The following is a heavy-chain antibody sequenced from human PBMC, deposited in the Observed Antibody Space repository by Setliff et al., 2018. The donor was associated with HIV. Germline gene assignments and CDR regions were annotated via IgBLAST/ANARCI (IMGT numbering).Heavy chain of an antibody. V-gene: IGHV1-18*01. D-gene: IGHD5-18*01. CDR2: ISAYNGNT. J-gene: IGHJ4*02. CDR1: GYTFSSFG. CDR3: ARDREYMDV. Sequence: ASVKVSCKASGYTFSSFGISWVRQAPGQGLEWMGWISAYNGNTKSAQNLQGRVTMTTDTSTSTAHMELRSLRSDDTAVYYCARDREYMDVWGQGTLVTVSS.